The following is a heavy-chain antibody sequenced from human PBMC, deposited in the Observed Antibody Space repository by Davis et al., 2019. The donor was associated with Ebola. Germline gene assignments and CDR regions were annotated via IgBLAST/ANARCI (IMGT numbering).Heavy chain of an antibody. J-gene: IGHJ5*02. Sequence: ASVKVSCKASGYTFTSYGISWVRQAPGQGLEWMGWISAYKGNTNYAQKLQGRVTMTTDTYTSTAYMELRRLRSDDTAVYYCARDQGRSSSWYGEDWFDPWGQGTLVTVSS. D-gene: IGHD6-13*01. CDR1: GYTFTSYG. V-gene: IGHV1-18*01. CDR2: ISAYKGNT. CDR3: ARDQGRSSSWYGEDWFDP.